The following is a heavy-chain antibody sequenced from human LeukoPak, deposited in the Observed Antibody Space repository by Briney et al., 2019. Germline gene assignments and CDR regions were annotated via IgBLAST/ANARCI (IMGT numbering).Heavy chain of an antibody. CDR1: GYTFTSYY. V-gene: IGHV1-2*02. CDR2: INPNSGGT. D-gene: IGHD3-10*01. J-gene: IGHJ4*02. Sequence: GASVKVSCKASGYTFTSYYMHWVRQAPGQGLEWMGWINPNSGGTNYAQKFQGRVTMTRDTSISTAYMELSRLRSGDTAVYYCARVVMVRGVTEHIDYWGQGTLVTVSS. CDR3: ARVVMVRGVTEHIDY.